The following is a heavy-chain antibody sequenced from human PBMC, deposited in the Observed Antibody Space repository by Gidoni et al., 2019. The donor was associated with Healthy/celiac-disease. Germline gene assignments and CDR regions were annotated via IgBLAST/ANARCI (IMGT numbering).Heavy chain of an antibody. Sequence: QVQLVESGVGVVQPGRSPRLSCAASGFTFSSYAMHWVRQAPGKGLEWVAVISYDESNKYYADSVKGRFTISRDNSKNTLYLQMNSLRAEDTAVYYCARVKYNWNEGFDYWGQGTLVTVSS. CDR3: ARVKYNWNEGFDY. V-gene: IGHV3-30*01. CDR2: ISYDESNK. D-gene: IGHD1-20*01. CDR1: GFTFSSYA. J-gene: IGHJ4*02.